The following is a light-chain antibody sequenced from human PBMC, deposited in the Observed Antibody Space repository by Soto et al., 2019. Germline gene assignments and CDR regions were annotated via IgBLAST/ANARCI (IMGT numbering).Light chain of an antibody. Sequence: EIRLTQSPGALSLSTGERATLSCRASQSVSNNYLAWYQQKPGQAPRLLIYGGSSRATGIPVRFSGSGSETDFTLTITRLEPEDFAVYYCQQYSSSRTFGQGTKVDI. CDR1: QSVSNNY. J-gene: IGKJ1*01. CDR3: QQYSSSRT. CDR2: GGS. V-gene: IGKV3-20*01.